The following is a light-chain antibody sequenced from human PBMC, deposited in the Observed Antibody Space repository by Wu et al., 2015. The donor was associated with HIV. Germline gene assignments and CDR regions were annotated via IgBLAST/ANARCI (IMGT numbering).Light chain of an antibody. CDR3: QRLYDYPLWA. CDR1: QGISNY. CDR2: AAS. Sequence: DIQLTQSPSFVPASIGGRVTIKCRASQGISNYLAWYQQKPGKVPQLLIYAASILQSGVPSRFSGSGSGTEFTLTIRNLQPEDFATYYCQRLYDYPLWAFGQGTKVELK. V-gene: IGKV1-9*01. J-gene: IGKJ2*01.